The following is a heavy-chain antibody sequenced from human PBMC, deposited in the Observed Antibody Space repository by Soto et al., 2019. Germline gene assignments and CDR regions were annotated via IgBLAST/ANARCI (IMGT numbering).Heavy chain of an antibody. CDR3: ARRYGKNAFDI. Sequence: SETLSLTCAVSGGSISSGGYSWSWIRQPPGKGLEWIGYIYHSGSTNYNPSLKSRVTISVDRSKNQFSLKLSSVTAADTAVYYCARRYGKNAFDIWGQGTMVTVSS. V-gene: IGHV4-30-2*01. CDR1: GGSISSGGYS. CDR2: IYHSGST. D-gene: IGHD5-18*01. J-gene: IGHJ3*02.